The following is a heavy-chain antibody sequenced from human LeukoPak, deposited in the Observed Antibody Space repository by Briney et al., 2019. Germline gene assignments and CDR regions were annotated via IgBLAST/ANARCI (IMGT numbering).Heavy chain of an antibody. CDR3: ARDFMGSGYQRDDAFDI. CDR1: GGSISSYY. V-gene: IGHV4-59*01. Sequence: NPSETLSLTCTVSGGSISSYYWSWIRQPPGKGLEWIGYIYYSGSTNYNPSLKSRVTISVDTSKNQFSLKLSSVTAADTAVYYCARDFMGSGYQRDDAFDIWGQGTMVTVSS. J-gene: IGHJ3*02. D-gene: IGHD3-22*01. CDR2: IYYSGST.